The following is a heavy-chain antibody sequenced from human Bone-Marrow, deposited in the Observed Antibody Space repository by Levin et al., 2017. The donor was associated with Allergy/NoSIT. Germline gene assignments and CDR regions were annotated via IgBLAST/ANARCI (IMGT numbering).Heavy chain of an antibody. D-gene: IGHD3-22*01. V-gene: IGHV1-8*01. CDR2: MSPYSGNT. Sequence: PGESLKISCKASGYTFTNYDINWVRQATGQGPEWMGWMSPYSGNTGYAHKFQGRLSMTRDTSMDTAYMELSSLRSEDAAVYYCAKTICSSGECDGFDFWGQGTLVTVSS. CDR1: GYTFTNYD. CDR3: AKTICSSGECDGFDF. J-gene: IGHJ4*02.